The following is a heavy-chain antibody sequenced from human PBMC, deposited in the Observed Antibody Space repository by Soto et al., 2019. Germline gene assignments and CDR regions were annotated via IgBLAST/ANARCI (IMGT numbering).Heavy chain of an antibody. V-gene: IGHV3-9*01. CDR3: AKDGGEYYDSSGYLDY. D-gene: IGHD3-22*01. CDR1: GFTFDDYA. CDR2: ISWNSGSI. Sequence: GGSLRLSCAASGFTFDDYAMHWVRQAPGKGLEWVSGISWNSGSIGYADSVKGRFTISRDNAKNSLYLQMNSLRAEDTALYYCAKDGGEYYDSSGYLDYWGQGTLVTVCS. J-gene: IGHJ4*02.